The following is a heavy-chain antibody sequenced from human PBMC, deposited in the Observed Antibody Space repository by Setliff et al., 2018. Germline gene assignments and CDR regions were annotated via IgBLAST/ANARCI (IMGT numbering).Heavy chain of an antibody. CDR3: AKPQVELRWGFES. J-gene: IGHJ4*02. D-gene: IGHD1-7*01. Sequence: PGGSLRLSCAASGFTFSSLWMSWVRQAPGKGPEWVANINQDGSAKFYVDSVKGRFTISRDGSKNTLYLQMTSLRAEDTAVYYCAKPQVELRWGFESWGQGTPVTVSS. V-gene: IGHV3-7*03. CDR2: INQDGSAK. CDR1: GFTFSSLW.